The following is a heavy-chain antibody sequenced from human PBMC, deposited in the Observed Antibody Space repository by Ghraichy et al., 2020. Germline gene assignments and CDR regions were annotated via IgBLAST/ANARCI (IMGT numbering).Heavy chain of an antibody. V-gene: IGHV4-59*01. CDR2: IYYSGST. D-gene: IGHD3-10*01. CDR3: ARVNYYGSGSYSVDDAFDI. J-gene: IGHJ3*02. Sequence: SETLSLTCTVSGGSISSYYWSWIRQPPGKGLEWIGYIYYSGSTNYNPSLKSRVTISVDTSKNQFSLKLSSVTAADTAVYYCARVNYYGSGSYSVDDAFDIWGQGTMVTVSS. CDR1: GGSISSYY.